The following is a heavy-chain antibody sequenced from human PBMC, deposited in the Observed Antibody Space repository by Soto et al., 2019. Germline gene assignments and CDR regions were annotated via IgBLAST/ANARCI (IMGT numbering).Heavy chain of an antibody. D-gene: IGHD1-26*01. CDR2: IKQDGSEK. CDR3: CFTTTSNGN. J-gene: IGHJ4*02. CDR1: GFTLSSYW. Sequence: EVQLVESGGGLVQPGGSLRLSCVASGFTLSSYWMNWVRQAPGKGLEWVANIKQDGSEKNYVDSVKGRFTISRDNAKNSLYLQMNNLRAEDTAVYYCCFTTTSNGNWGQGTLVTVSS. V-gene: IGHV3-7*01.